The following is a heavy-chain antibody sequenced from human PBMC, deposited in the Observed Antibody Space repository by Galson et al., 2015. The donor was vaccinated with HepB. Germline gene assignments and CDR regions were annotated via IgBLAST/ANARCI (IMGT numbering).Heavy chain of an antibody. V-gene: IGHV3-15*01. D-gene: IGHD2-8*02. J-gene: IGHJ5*02. CDR3: TTDVYYSTYWSWLDP. CDR1: GFPFNNAW. Sequence: SLRLSCAASGFPFNNAWMTWVRQAPGMGLEWVGRIKSKTDGETTDYAAPVKGRFTISRDDSKNRLYLQMNSLKTEDTAVYYCTTDVYYSTYWSWLDPWVQGTLVTVSS. CDR2: IKSKTDGETT.